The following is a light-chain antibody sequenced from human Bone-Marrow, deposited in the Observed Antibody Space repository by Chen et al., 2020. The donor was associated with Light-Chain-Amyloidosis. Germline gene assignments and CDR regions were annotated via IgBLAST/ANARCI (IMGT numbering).Light chain of an antibody. Sequence: QSVLTQPPSASGTPGQRVTISCSGSSSNIGTNLVNWYQQLPGMAPKLLIYINNQRPSGVPDRFSGSKSGTSASLAISGLQSEDEADYYCAAWDDSLSGPVFGGGTKLTVL. CDR1: SSNIGTNL. CDR3: AAWDDSLSGPV. V-gene: IGLV1-44*01. CDR2: INN. J-gene: IGLJ3*02.